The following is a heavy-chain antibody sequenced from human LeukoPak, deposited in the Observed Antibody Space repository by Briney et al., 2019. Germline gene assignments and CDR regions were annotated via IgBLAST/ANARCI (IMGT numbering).Heavy chain of an antibody. CDR2: IIPIFGTA. J-gene: IGHJ4*02. D-gene: IGHD2-15*01. CDR3: AKQLGYCSDGSCYFPY. CDR1: GGTFSSYA. Sequence: ASVKVSCKASGGTFSSYAISWVRQAPGQGLEWMGGIIPIFGTANYAQKFQGRVTITADESTSTAYMELSSLRSEDTAVYYCAKQLGYCSDGSCYFPYWGQGTLVTVSS. V-gene: IGHV1-69*13.